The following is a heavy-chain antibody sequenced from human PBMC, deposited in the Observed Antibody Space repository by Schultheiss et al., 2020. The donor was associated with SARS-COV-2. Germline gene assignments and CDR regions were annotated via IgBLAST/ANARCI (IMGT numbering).Heavy chain of an antibody. CDR2: IYYSGST. V-gene: IGHV4-39*01. Sequence: GSLRLSCTVSGGSISSSSYYWGWIRQPPGKGLEWIGSIYYSGSTYYNPSLKSRVTISVDTSKNQFSLKLSSVTAADTAVYYCASPGYSGYDFGYWGQGTLVTVSS. CDR3: ASPGYSGYDFGY. CDR1: GGSISSSSYY. J-gene: IGHJ4*02. D-gene: IGHD5-12*01.